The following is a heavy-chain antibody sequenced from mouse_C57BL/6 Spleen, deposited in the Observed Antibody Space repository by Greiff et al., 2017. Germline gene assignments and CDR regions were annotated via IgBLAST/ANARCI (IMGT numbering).Heavy chain of an antibody. Sequence: QVQLQQPGAELVKPGASVKLSCKASGYTFTSYWMQWVKQRPGQGLEWIGEIDPSDSYTNYNQKFKGKATLTVDTSSSTAYMQLSSLTSDDSAVYYCARSYGNYCWFAYWGQGTLVTVSA. D-gene: IGHD2-10*02. V-gene: IGHV1-50*01. J-gene: IGHJ3*01. CDR1: GYTFTSYW. CDR3: ARSYGNYCWFAY. CDR2: IDPSDSYT.